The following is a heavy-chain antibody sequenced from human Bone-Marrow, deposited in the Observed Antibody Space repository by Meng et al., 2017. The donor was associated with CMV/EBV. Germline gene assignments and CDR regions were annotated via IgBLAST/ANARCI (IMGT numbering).Heavy chain of an antibody. D-gene: IGHD2-15*01. CDR1: GYTFTGYY. V-gene: IGHV1-2*02. CDR3: ARVSGYCSGGTCPFDY. CDR2: INPNSGGT. J-gene: IGHJ4*02. Sequence: ASVKVSCKASGYTFTGYYMNWVRQAPGQGPEWMGWINPNSGGTNYAQKFQGRVTMTRDTSISTAYMELSRLRSDDTAVYYCARVSGYCSGGTCPFDYWGQGTLVTVSS.